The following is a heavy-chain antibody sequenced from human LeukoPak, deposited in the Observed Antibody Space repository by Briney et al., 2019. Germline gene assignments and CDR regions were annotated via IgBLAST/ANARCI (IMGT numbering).Heavy chain of an antibody. CDR1: GGSITSSSYY. CDR3: VMSGYSFLVDS. CDR2: MTYSGTT. V-gene: IGHV4-39*01. D-gene: IGHD5-18*01. Sequence: PSETLSVTCTVSGGSITSSSYYWGWIRQPPGKGLEWIASMTYSGTTYYKPSLRSRVTISLDTSTNQFSLKLRSVTVTDTAVYFCVMSGYSFLVDSGGQGALVTVSA. J-gene: IGHJ4*02.